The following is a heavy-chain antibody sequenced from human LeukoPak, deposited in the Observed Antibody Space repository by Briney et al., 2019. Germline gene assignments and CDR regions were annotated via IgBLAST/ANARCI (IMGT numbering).Heavy chain of an antibody. CDR1: GYTFTDYG. CDR3: ARPISSWTGYFDY. J-gene: IGHJ4*02. Sequence: ASVKVSCKATGYTFTDYGFSWVRQAPGQGLEWMGWISAYNGNTNYAQKFQGRVTMTTDTSTSTAYMELRSLRSDDTAVYYCARPISSWTGYFDYWGQGTLVTVSS. D-gene: IGHD6-13*01. CDR2: ISAYNGNT. V-gene: IGHV1-18*01.